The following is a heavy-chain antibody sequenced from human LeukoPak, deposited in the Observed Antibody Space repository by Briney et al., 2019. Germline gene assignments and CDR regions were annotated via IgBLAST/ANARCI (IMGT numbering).Heavy chain of an antibody. CDR1: GGSISSSSYY. V-gene: IGHV4-61*01. D-gene: IGHD3-3*02. CDR3: ARGHSIYDAFDI. Sequence: SETLSLTCTVSGGSISSSSYYWSWIRQPPGKGLEWIGYIYYSGSTNYNPSLKSRVTISVDTSKNQFSLKLSSVTAADTAVYYCARGHSIYDAFDIWGQGTMVTVSS. J-gene: IGHJ3*02. CDR2: IYYSGST.